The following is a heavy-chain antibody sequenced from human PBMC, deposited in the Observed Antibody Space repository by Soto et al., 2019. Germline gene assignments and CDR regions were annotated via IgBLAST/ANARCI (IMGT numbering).Heavy chain of an antibody. CDR1: GGSISSGGYY. D-gene: IGHD4-17*01. CDR3: ARVGGDYQSWVDY. J-gene: IGHJ4*02. Sequence: QVQLQESGPGLVKPSQTLSLTCTVSGGSISSGGYYWSWIRQHPGKGLEWIEYIYYSGSTYYNPSLKSRVTISVDPSKNQFSLQLSSVTAADTAVYYCARVGGDYQSWVDYWGQGTLVTVSS. V-gene: IGHV4-31*03. CDR2: IYYSGST.